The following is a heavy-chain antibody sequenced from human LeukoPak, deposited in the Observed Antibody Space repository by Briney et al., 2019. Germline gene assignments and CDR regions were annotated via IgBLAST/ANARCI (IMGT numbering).Heavy chain of an antibody. CDR1: GGTFSSYA. J-gene: IGHJ4*02. CDR2: IIPIFGTA. D-gene: IGHD6-13*01. V-gene: IGHV1-69*13. Sequence: SVKVSCKASGGTFSSYAISWVRQAPGQGREWMGGIIPIFGTANYAQKFQGRVTITADESTSTAYMELSSLRSEDTAVYYCARGRQPHTVYYFDYWGQGALVTVSS. CDR3: ARGRQPHTVYYFDY.